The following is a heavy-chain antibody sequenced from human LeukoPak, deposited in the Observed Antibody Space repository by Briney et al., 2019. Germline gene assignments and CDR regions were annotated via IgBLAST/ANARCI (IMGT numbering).Heavy chain of an antibody. CDR2: IDDAGTT. CDR3: ARGSSYMDV. J-gene: IGHJ6*03. V-gene: IGHV4-39*07. D-gene: IGHD3-10*01. CDR1: GGSISARNYN. Sequence: PSETLSLTCSVSGGSISARNYNWGWIRQPPGQGLEWIGNIDDAGTTHYFASLRSRVTISRDTPNNQFSLKLSSVTAADTAVYYCARGSSYMDVWGKGTAVTVSS.